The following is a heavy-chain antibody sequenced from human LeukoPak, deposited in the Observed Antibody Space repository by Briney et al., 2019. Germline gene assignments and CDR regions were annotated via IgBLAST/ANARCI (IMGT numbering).Heavy chain of an antibody. Sequence: ASVRVSCKASGYNFTIYDINWVRQATGQGLEWMGWMNPNSGNTGYAQKFQGRVTMTRNTSIRTAYMELSSLRSEDTAVYYCARAIAAAGQYFYYYYGMDVWGQGTTVTVSS. CDR3: ARAIAAAGQYFYYYYGMDV. D-gene: IGHD6-13*01. CDR2: MNPNSGNT. V-gene: IGHV1-8*01. J-gene: IGHJ6*02. CDR1: GYNFTIYD.